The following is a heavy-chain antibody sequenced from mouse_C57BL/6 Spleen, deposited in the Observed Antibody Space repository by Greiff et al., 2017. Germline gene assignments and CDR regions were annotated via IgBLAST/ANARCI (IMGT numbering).Heavy chain of an antibody. CDR3: ARGELGFDY. Sequence: VQLQQPGAELVRPGTSVTLSCKASGYTFTSYWMHWVKQRPGQGLEWIGVIDPSDSYTNYNQKFKGKATLTVDTSSSTAYMQLSSLTSEDSAVYYCARGELGFDYWGQGTTLTVSS. J-gene: IGHJ2*01. CDR2: IDPSDSYT. CDR1: GYTFTSYW. D-gene: IGHD4-1*01. V-gene: IGHV1-59*01.